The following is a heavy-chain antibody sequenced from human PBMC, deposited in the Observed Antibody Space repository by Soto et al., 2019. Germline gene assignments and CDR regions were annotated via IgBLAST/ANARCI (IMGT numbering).Heavy chain of an antibody. CDR3: AREVLVVDTAMVRYFDY. Sequence: PSETLSLTCTVPGGSISSGGYYWSWISQHPGKGLEWIGYIYYSGSTYYNPSLKSRVTISVDTSKNQFSLKLSSVTAADTAVYYCAREVLVVDTAMVRYFDYWGQGTLVTVSS. D-gene: IGHD5-18*01. V-gene: IGHV4-31*03. CDR2: IYYSGST. CDR1: GGSISSGGYY. J-gene: IGHJ4*02.